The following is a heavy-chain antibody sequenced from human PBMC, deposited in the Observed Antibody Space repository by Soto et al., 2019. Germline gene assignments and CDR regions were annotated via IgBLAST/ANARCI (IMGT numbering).Heavy chain of an antibody. D-gene: IGHD3-3*01. CDR1: GGTFSSYA. Sequence: QVQLVQSGAEVKKPGSSVKVSCKASGGTFSSYAISWVRQAPGQGLEWMGGIIPIFGTANYAQKFQGRVTITADETTRLDAMEPGRMRYDDTPVYYCATLRPPPVGDFWSGYYTRGRSYYNSGMDVSGQGYPVTASS. V-gene: IGHV1-69*01. CDR3: ATLRPPPVGDFWSGYYTRGRSYYNSGMDV. J-gene: IGHJ6*01. CDR2: IIPIFGTA.